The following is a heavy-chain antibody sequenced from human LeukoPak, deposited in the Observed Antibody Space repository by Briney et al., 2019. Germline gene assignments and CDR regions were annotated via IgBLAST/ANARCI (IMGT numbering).Heavy chain of an antibody. D-gene: IGHD2-15*01. V-gene: IGHV4-30-4*08. CDR3: ARGVVPYYYYYYMDV. CDR2: IYYSGST. Sequence: PSETLSLTCTVSGGSISSGDYYWSWIRQPPGKGLEWIGYIYYSGSTYYNPSLKSRVTISVDTSKNQFSLKLSPVTAADTAVYYCARGVVPYYYYYYMDVWGKGTTVTVSS. J-gene: IGHJ6*03. CDR1: GGSISSGDYY.